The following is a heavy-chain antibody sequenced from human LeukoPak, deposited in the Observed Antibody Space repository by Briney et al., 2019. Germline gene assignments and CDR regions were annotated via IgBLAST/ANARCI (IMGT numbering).Heavy chain of an antibody. Sequence: HPGGSLRLSCAASGFTFSSYAMSWVRQAPGKGLEWVSAISGSGGSTYYADSVKGRFTISRDNSKNTLYLQMNSLRAEDTAVYYGAKDSPDYGDYPRYGMDVWGQGTTVTVSS. V-gene: IGHV3-23*01. CDR1: GFTFSSYA. D-gene: IGHD4-17*01. J-gene: IGHJ6*02. CDR2: ISGSGGST. CDR3: AKDSPDYGDYPRYGMDV.